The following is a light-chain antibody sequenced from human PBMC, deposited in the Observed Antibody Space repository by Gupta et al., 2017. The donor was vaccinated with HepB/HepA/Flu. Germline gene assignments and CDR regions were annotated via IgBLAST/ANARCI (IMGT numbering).Light chain of an antibody. J-gene: IGLJ2*01. CDR2: YNT. V-gene: IGLV1-44*01. Sequence: QSVLTQSPSLSGTPAQRIPISRSRSSSNVGSKNVNWYQQLPGRAPKLLIYYNTERPSGVPDRFSGSKSDTSASLAISDLQSEDEADYYCAAWDESLNGVVFGGGTKLTVL. CDR1: SSNVGSKN. CDR3: AAWDESLNGVV.